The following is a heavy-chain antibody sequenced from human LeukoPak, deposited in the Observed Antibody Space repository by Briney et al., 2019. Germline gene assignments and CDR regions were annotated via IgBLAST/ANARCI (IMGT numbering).Heavy chain of an antibody. J-gene: IGHJ3*02. CDR3: ARGVEGSRYYDSSGKGNALDI. D-gene: IGHD3-22*01. V-gene: IGHV3-48*02. CDR1: GFTFSNYG. CDR2: ISSSTI. Sequence: PGGSLRLSCAASGFTFSNYGMNWVRQAPGKGLEWLSYISSSTIYYAASVRGRFTISRDNAKNSLSLHMSSLRDDDTAVYYCARGVEGSRYYDSSGKGNALDIWGQGTKVTVSS.